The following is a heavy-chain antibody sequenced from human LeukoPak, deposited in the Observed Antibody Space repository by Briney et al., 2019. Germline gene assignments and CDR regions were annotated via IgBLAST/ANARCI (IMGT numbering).Heavy chain of an antibody. D-gene: IGHD5-12*01. J-gene: IGHJ4*02. Sequence: SETLSLTCAVYGGSFSGYYWSWIRQPPGKGLEWIGEINHRGSTNYNPSLRSRVTISVDTSKNQFSLKLSSMTAADTAVYYCARGRGRLRDADYWGQGTLVTVSS. CDR3: ARGRGRLRDADY. CDR1: GGSFSGYY. CDR2: INHRGST. V-gene: IGHV4-34*01.